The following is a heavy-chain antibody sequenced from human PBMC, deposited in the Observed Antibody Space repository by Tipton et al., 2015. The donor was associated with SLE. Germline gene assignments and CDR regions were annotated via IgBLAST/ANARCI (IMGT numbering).Heavy chain of an antibody. CDR3: ARDSTRWSF. V-gene: IGHV4-61*09. Sequence: TLSLTCIVSGGSISSGSYYCSWIRQPAGKGLGWSGHIYTSGSTNYNPSLKSRVTLSVDTSKNQFSLQLTSVTAADTAVYYCARDSTRWSFWGQGTLVTVSS. D-gene: IGHD2/OR15-2a*01. J-gene: IGHJ4*02. CDR1: GGSISSGSYY. CDR2: IYTSGST.